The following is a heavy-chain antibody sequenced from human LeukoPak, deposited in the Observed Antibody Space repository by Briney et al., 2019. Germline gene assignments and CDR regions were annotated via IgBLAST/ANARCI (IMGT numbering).Heavy chain of an antibody. CDR2: IKQEGSEK. CDR1: GFTFSSYW. Sequence: GGSLRLSCAASGFTFSSYWMSWVRQAPGKGLEWVANIKQEGSEKYYVDSVKGRFTISRDNAKNSLYLQMNSLRAEDTAVYYCARQTYYDFWSGSGYFQHWGQGTLVTVSS. CDR3: ARQTYYDFWSGSGYFQH. V-gene: IGHV3-7*01. J-gene: IGHJ1*01. D-gene: IGHD3-3*01.